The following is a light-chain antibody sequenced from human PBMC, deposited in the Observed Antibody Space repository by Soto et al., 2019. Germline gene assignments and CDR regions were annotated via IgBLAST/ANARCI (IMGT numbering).Light chain of an antibody. J-gene: IGKJ5*01. CDR1: QTISSNY. CDR3: QQRSNWLIT. Sequence: QSPCTLSLSPGERATLSCSASQTISSNYLAWYQQKPGQAPRLLIYGASGRATGIPDRFSGSGSGTDFTLTISSLEPEDFAVYYCQQRSNWLITFCQVTRLEFK. CDR2: GAS. V-gene: IGKV3D-20*02.